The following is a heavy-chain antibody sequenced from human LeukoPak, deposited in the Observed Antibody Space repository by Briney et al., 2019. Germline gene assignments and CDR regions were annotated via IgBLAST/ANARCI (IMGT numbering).Heavy chain of an antibody. CDR1: GFTVSSNY. V-gene: IGHV3-66*01. Sequence: PGGSLRLSCAASGFTVSSNYMSWVRQAPGKGLEWVSVIYSDGSTYYIDSLMGRFTISRDNSKNTLYLQMNSLRAEDTAVYYCTRDYAAAAGYWGQGTLVTVSS. CDR3: TRDYAAAAGY. J-gene: IGHJ4*02. CDR2: IYSDGST. D-gene: IGHD6-13*01.